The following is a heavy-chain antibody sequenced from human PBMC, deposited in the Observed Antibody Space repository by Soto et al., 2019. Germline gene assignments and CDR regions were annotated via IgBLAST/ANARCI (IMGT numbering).Heavy chain of an antibody. J-gene: IGHJ6*02. D-gene: IGHD6-13*01. Sequence: ASVKVSCKASGYSFGNYAVHWVRQAPGQGLEWMGWINAGNGNRIYSQKFQGRVTITRDTSASTAYIDLSSLTSEDTAVYYCASSSSWGWADYFYGLDVWGHGTTVTVSS. CDR1: GYSFGNYA. CDR2: INAGNGNR. V-gene: IGHV1-3*01. CDR3: ASSSSWGWADYFYGLDV.